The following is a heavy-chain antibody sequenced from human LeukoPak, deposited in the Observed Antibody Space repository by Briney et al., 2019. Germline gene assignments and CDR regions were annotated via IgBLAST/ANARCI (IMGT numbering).Heavy chain of an antibody. J-gene: IGHJ3*02. CDR2: IYYSGST. V-gene: IGHV4-61*01. Sequence: SETPSLTCTVSGGSISSSSYYWGWIRQPPGKGLEWIGYIYYSGSTNYNPSLKSRVTISVDTSKNQFSLKLSSVTAADTAVYYCARDLLGAFDIWGQGTMVTVSS. CDR3: ARDLLGAFDI. CDR1: GGSISSSSYY.